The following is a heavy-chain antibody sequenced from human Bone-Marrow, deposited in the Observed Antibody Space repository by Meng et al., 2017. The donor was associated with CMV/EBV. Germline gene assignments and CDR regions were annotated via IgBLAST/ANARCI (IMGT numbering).Heavy chain of an antibody. CDR2: IKQDGYEK. V-gene: IGHV3-7*01. J-gene: IGHJ6*02. CDR1: GFTFSSYW. CDR3: ARDRTYGSGTGGYGMDV. Sequence: GESLKISCAASGFTFSSYWMSWVRQAPGKGLEWVANIKQDGYEKYSVDSVRGRFTISRDNAKNSLYLQMNSLRAEDTAVYYCARDRTYGSGTGGYGMDVWGQGTTVTVSS. D-gene: IGHD3-10*01.